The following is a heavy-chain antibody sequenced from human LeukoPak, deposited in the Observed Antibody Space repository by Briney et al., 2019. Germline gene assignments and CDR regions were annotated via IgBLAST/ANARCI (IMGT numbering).Heavy chain of an antibody. J-gene: IGHJ4*02. CDR1: GFTFSSYW. CDR2: IKRDGSEK. Sequence: GGSLRLSCAASGFTFSSYWMSWVRQAPGKGPEWVANIKRDGSEKYYVDSVKGRFTISRDNAKNSLYLQMNSLRAEDTAVYYCARDRGYSGYDCHDYWGQGTLVTVSS. D-gene: IGHD5-12*01. CDR3: ARDRGYSGYDCHDY. V-gene: IGHV3-7*01.